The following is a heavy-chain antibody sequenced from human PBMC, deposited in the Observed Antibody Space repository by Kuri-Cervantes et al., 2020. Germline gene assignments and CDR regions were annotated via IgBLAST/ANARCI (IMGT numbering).Heavy chain of an antibody. CDR2: ISSSGSTI. J-gene: IGHJ5*02. V-gene: IGHV3-48*04. Sequence: GGSLRLSCAASGFTFSSYWMSWVRQAPGKGLEWVSYISSSGSTIYYADSVKGRFTISRDNAKNSLYLQMNSLRAEDTAVYYCARGLRITIFGVVITRNNWFDPWGQGTLVTVSS. CDR1: GFTFSSYW. CDR3: ARGLRITIFGVVITRNNWFDP. D-gene: IGHD3-3*01.